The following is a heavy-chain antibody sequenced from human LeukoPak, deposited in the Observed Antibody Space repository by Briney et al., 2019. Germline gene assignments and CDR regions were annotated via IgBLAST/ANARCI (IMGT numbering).Heavy chain of an antibody. J-gene: IGHJ6*02. V-gene: IGHV3-7*01. CDR1: GFTFSSYW. Sequence: GGSLRLSCAASGFTFSSYWMSWVRQAPGKGLEWVANVKQDESEKYYVDSVKGRFTISRDNAKNSLYLQMNSLRAEDTAVYYCARDQHTRYCSSTSCYFDYYYGMDVWGQGATVTVSS. CDR3: ARDQHTRYCSSTSCYFDYYYGMDV. D-gene: IGHD2-2*01. CDR2: VKQDESEK.